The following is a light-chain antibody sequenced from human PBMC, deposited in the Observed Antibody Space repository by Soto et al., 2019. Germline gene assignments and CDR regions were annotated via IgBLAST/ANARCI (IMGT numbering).Light chain of an antibody. V-gene: IGKV1-27*01. CDR2: AAS. CDR1: QGISNY. Sequence: DIQMTQSPSSLSASVGDRVTITCRASQGISNYLAWYQQKPGKVPKLLIYAASTLQSGVPSRFSGSGSGTDFTLTISSLQPEDVSSYYWQKNNRPPFTFGPGTKVDIK. J-gene: IGKJ3*01. CDR3: QKNNRPPFT.